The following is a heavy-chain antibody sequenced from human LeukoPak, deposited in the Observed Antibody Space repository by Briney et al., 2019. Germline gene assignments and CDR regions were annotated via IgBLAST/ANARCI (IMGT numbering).Heavy chain of an antibody. V-gene: IGHV1-69*05. CDR1: RGTFSCYP. CDR3: VSDYYDSSGYTFQH. D-gene: IGHD3-22*01. CDR2: IITIFCTA. J-gene: IGHJ1*01. Sequence: SVKVSCQASRGTFSCYPINWLRQAPGQELDWMGGIITIFCTANYAQNFQGRVTITTDESTSTAYMELSSLRSEDTAVYYCVSDYYDSSGYTFQHWGQGTLVTVSS.